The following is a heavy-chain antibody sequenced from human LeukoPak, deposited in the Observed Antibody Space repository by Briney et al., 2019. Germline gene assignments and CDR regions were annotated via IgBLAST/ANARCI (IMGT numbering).Heavy chain of an antibody. D-gene: IGHD3-22*01. CDR3: ARVAGEASGYHPFDI. CDR2: IKQDASET. V-gene: IGHV3-7*01. J-gene: IGHJ3*02. CDR1: GFIIFKSW. Sequence: GGSLSLSCAASGFIIFKSWMTWVRQAPGKGLEWVASIKQDASETYYLDSVKGRFTISRDNAKNSIYLHMTRLRVEDTAVYYCARVAGEASGYHPFDIWGQGTMVTASS.